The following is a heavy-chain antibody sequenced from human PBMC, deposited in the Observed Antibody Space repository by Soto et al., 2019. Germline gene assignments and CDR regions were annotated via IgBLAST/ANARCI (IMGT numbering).Heavy chain of an antibody. CDR3: AKDIEWRRAY. J-gene: IGHJ4*02. Sequence: QVQLVESGGGVVQPGRSLRLSCAASGFTFSSYGMHWVRQAPGKGLEWVAVISYDGSNKYYADSVKGRVTISRDNSKNPLYLQMNSMRADDTAVYYCAKDIEWRRAYWGQGTLVPVSS. D-gene: IGHD3-3*01. V-gene: IGHV3-30*18. CDR1: GFTFSSYG. CDR2: ISYDGSNK.